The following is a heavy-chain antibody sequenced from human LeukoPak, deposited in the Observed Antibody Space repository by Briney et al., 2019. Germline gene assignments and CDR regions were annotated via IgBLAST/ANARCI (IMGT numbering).Heavy chain of an antibody. Sequence: SETLSLTCTVSGYSISSGYLWGWIRQPPGKGLEWIAIIHSGESPYYSPSLESRVTMAIDTSKNQLSLKLNSVTAADTAVYYCARGGGVRTGSGWRPGNWFDPWGQGTLVIVSS. D-gene: IGHD6-19*01. CDR3: ARGGGVRTGSGWRPGNWFDP. CDR2: IHSGESP. V-gene: IGHV4-38-2*02. J-gene: IGHJ5*02. CDR1: GYSISSGYL.